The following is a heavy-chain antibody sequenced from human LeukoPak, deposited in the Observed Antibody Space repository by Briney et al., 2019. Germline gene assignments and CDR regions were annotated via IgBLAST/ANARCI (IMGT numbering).Heavy chain of an antibody. Sequence: GGSLRLSCAASGFTFSIYWMSWVRQAPGKGLEWVANIKQDGSEKYYVDSVKGRFTISRDNAKNSLYLQMNSLRAEDTAVYYCAKDWRRIVVVGPITRHGNYMDVWGKGTTVTISS. CDR3: AKDWRRIVVVGPITRHGNYMDV. D-gene: IGHD2-15*01. CDR2: IKQDGSEK. V-gene: IGHV3-7*01. CDR1: GFTFSIYW. J-gene: IGHJ6*03.